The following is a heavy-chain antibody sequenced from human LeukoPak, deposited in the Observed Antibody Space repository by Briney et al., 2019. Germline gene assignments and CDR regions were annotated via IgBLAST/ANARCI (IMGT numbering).Heavy chain of an antibody. CDR2: IFRDGST. CDR3: ARDFYDFWSGYWV. CDR1: GFSVRTNY. J-gene: IGHJ4*02. Sequence: GGSLRLSCAVSGFSVRTNYMSWVRQAPGKGLEWVSVIFRDGSTYYEDSVKGRFSISRDNSKNMVYLQMSNLRAEDTAVYYCARDFYDFWSGYWVWGQGTLVTVSS. D-gene: IGHD3-3*01. V-gene: IGHV3-53*01.